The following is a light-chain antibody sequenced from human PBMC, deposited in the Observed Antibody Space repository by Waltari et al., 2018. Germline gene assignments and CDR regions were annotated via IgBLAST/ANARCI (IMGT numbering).Light chain of an antibody. CDR3: QQYHSSLRT. Sequence: EIVLTQSPRTLSLSPGESATLSCRASQALVSNYIAWYQHQPGQAPRLLIYRSSIRATGIPDRFSGSGSGADFSLTISRLEPEDFAEYFCQQYHSSLRTFGQGTKVEMK. V-gene: IGKV3-20*01. J-gene: IGKJ1*01. CDR1: QALVSNY. CDR2: RSS.